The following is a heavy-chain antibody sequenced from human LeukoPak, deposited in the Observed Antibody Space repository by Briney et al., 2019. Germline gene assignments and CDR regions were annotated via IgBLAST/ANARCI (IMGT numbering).Heavy chain of an antibody. CDR1: GGTFSSYA. CDR3: AGRYCSGGSCYSSYFDY. J-gene: IGHJ4*02. Sequence: SSVKVSCKASGGTFSSYAISWVRQAPGQGLEWMGGIIPIFDTANYAQKLQGRVTITADESTSTAYMGMSSVRSEDTAVYYCAGRYCSGGSCYSSYFDYWGQGTLVTASS. CDR2: IIPIFDTA. D-gene: IGHD2-15*01. V-gene: IGHV1-69*01.